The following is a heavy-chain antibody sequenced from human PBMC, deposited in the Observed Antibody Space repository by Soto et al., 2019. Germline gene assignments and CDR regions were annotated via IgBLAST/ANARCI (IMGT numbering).Heavy chain of an antibody. CDR2: INPNGGST. V-gene: IGHV1-46*01. Sequence: QVRLVQSGAEVKKPEASVKVSCKASGYIFTNYYIHWVRQAPVQGLEWMAIINPNGGSTNCAQEFQARITLTRDTCTSTVYMDLSSLTSADPAVYYCARGLYSGDKWGQGTLVTVSS. J-gene: IGHJ4*02. CDR1: GYIFTNYY. CDR3: ARGLYSGDK. D-gene: IGHD2-21*01.